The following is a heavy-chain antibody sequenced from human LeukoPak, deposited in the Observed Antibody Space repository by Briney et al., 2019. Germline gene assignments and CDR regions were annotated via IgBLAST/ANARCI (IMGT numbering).Heavy chain of an antibody. CDR2: IVVGSGNT. CDR3: ARGTTGYSSSWYSSDPYYYYYYMDV. V-gene: IGHV1-58*02. J-gene: IGHJ6*03. D-gene: IGHD6-13*01. CDR1: GFTFTSSA. Sequence: SVKVSCKASGFTFTSSAMQWVRQARGQRLEWIGWIVVGSGNTNYAQKFQERVTITRDMSTSTAYMELSSLRSEDTAVYYCARGTTGYSSSWYSSDPYYYYYYMDVWGKGTTVTISS.